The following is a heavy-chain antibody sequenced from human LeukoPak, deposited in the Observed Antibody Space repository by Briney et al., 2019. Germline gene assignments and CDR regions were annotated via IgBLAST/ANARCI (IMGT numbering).Heavy chain of an antibody. J-gene: IGHJ3*02. V-gene: IGHV3-49*03. Sequence: GGSLRLSCTASGFTFGDYAMNWFRQAPGKGLEGVGFIRSKAYGGTTQYAASVKGRFTISRDDSKSIAYLQMNSLKTEDTAVYYCTRVSPQGVRYFVLDIWGQGTMVTVSS. D-gene: IGHD3-9*01. CDR3: TRVSPQGVRYFVLDI. CDR2: IRSKAYGGTT. CDR1: GFTFGDYA.